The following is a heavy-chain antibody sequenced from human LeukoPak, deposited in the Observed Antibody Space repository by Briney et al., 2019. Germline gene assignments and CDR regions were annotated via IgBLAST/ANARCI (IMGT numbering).Heavy chain of an antibody. D-gene: IGHD1-1*01. CDR2: ISPTGGAI. CDR3: ASGIRERGFDY. J-gene: IGHJ4*02. CDR1: GFTFSTSA. V-gene: IGHV3-21*01. Sequence: PGGSLRLSCAASGFTFSTSAMNWVRQAPGRGLEWVSSISPTGGAIFYAASLRGRIIISRDNAKNSLFLQMNSLTAEDTALYFCASGIRERGFDYWGQGTLVTVSS.